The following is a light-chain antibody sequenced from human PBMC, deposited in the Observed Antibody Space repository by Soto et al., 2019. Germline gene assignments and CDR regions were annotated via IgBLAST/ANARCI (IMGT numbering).Light chain of an antibody. J-gene: IGKJ2*01. V-gene: IGKV1-5*03. Sequence: DIQMTQSPSTLSASVGDRVTITCRASQGISSWLAWYQQRPGKAPKLLIYRASTLASGVPSRFSGGGSGTDFTLTISGLQPDDLATYYCQQYYTYSPVTLGQGTKLEIK. CDR2: RAS. CDR1: QGISSW. CDR3: QQYYTYSPVT.